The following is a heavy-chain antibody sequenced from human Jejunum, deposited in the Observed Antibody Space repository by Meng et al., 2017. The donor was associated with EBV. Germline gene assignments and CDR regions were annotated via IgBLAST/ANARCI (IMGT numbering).Heavy chain of an antibody. D-gene: IGHD2-15*01. J-gene: IGHJ4*02. CDR3: ARVRHVNSWVPLDY. V-gene: IGHV3-11*01. Sequence: QVLGTGSRLGKRWASLTFSFACSGLVFIDRYMKWSRRAPGEGVQGVSSISSSGDVLNYEYSVKVRFTISRDNAKKSLLLQMNSLRVEDTDVYYCARVRHVNSWVPLDYWGQGTLVTVSS. CDR1: GLVFIDRY. CDR2: ISSSGDVL.